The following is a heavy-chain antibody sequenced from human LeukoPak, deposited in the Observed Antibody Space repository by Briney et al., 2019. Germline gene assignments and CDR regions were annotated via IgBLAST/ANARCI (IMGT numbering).Heavy chain of an antibody. CDR3: ARWEVAGYNYGFNAFDI. J-gene: IGHJ3*02. D-gene: IGHD5-18*01. V-gene: IGHV3-33*08. CDR1: GFTFSTYG. Sequence: GGSLRLSCAASGFTFSTYGIHWVRQAPGKGLEWVAVIWYDGSNTYYADSVKGRFTISRDNSKNTLYLQMNNLRAEDTAVYYCARWEVAGYNYGFNAFDIWGQGTTVTVSS. CDR2: IWYDGSNT.